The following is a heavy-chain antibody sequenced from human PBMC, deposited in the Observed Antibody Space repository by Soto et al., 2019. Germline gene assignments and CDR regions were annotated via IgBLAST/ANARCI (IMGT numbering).Heavy chain of an antibody. CDR3: ARVNIAYYDSSGYPQPDAFDI. V-gene: IGHV4-31*03. D-gene: IGHD3-22*01. CDR1: GGSISSGGYY. J-gene: IGHJ3*02. Sequence: TLSLTCTVSGGSISSGGYYWSWIRQHPGKGLEWIGYIYYSGSTYYNPSLKSRVTISVDTSKNQFSLKLSSVTAADTAVYYCARVNIAYYDSSGYPQPDAFDIWGQGTMVTVSS. CDR2: IYYSGST.